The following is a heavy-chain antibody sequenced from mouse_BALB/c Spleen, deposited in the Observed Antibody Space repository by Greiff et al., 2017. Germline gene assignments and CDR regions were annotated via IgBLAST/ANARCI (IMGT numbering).Heavy chain of an antibody. CDR2: IRSKSNNYAT. Sequence: EVQRVESGGGLVQPKGSLKLSCAASGFTFNTYAMNWVRQAPGKGLEWVARIRSKSNNYATYYADSVKDRFTISRDDSQSMLYLQMNNLKTEDTAMYYCVRQGNDGYYVDYAMDYWGQGTSVTVSS. D-gene: IGHD2-3*01. J-gene: IGHJ4*01. V-gene: IGHV10-1*02. CDR1: GFTFNTYA. CDR3: VRQGNDGYYVDYAMDY.